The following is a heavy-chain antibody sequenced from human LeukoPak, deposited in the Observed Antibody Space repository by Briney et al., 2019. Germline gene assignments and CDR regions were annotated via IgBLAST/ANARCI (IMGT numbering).Heavy chain of an antibody. D-gene: IGHD5-24*01. Sequence: GGSLRLSCVASGFTFSPYSMSWARQAPGKGLEWISYISNSVSTTYYADSVKGRFTISRDNAKNSVYLQMNSLRVEDTGVYYCTTYGRDGYKGYYWGQGTQVTVSS. CDR1: GFTFSPYS. J-gene: IGHJ4*02. CDR3: TTYGRDGYKGYY. CDR2: ISNSVSTT. V-gene: IGHV3-48*04.